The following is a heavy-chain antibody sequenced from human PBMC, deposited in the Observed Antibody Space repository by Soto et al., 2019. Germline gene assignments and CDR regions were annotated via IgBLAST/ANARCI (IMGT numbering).Heavy chain of an antibody. CDR2: ISVGGDAS. CDR1: TFTFRTYA. CDR3: SRDPNGDYVGAFDD. J-gene: IGHJ3*01. D-gene: IGHD2-8*01. Sequence: EVQLLESGGGLVQPGESLRISWAASTFTFRTYAMTWVRQAPGKGREWVSSISVGGDASYHTDSVNGRFTISRDSSKNTVYLQMNSLRPEDTAIYYCSRDPNGDYVGAFDDWGQGTMVTVSS. V-gene: IGHV3-23*01.